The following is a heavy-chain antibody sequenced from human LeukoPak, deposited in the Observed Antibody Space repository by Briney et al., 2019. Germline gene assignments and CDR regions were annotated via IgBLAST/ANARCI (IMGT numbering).Heavy chain of an antibody. D-gene: IGHD6-19*01. CDR1: GYISSSYG. J-gene: IGHJ4*02. CDR3: ARREGCCSGWYEDH. V-gene: IGHV1-18*01. Sequence: ASVKVSCKAVGYISSSYGISWVRQAPGQGLEWMGWISGYNGHTNYAQNLHDRLTMSTDTSTSTAYMELTSLRSDDTAVYDCARREGCCSGWYEDHWGQGTLVTVSS. CDR2: ISGYNGHT.